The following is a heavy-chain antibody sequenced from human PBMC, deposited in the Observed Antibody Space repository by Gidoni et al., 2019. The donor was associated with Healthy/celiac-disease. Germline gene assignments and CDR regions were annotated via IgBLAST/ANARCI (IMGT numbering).Heavy chain of an antibody. J-gene: IGHJ4*02. V-gene: IGHV1-18*01. CDR3: ATVKQDGSGSSRNNY. Sequence: QVQLVQSGAEVKQPGASVKVSCKASGYTFTSYGSSWVRQAPGQGLEWMGWISAYNGNTNYAQKLQGRVTMTTDTSTSTAYMELRSLRSDDTAVYYCATVKQDGSGSSRNNYWGQGTLVTVSS. CDR1: GYTFTSYG. CDR2: ISAYNGNT. D-gene: IGHD3-10*01.